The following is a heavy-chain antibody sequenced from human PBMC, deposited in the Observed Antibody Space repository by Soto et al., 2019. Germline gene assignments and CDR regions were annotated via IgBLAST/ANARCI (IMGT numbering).Heavy chain of an antibody. CDR1: GYPLTSYG. D-gene: IGHD2-21*02. V-gene: IGHV1-18*01. CDR2: ISAYNGNT. J-gene: IGHJ6*02. CDR3: ARGIAYCGGDCSRSSDGMDV. Sequence: XSVKVSCKASGYPLTSYGIIWVRRAPGQGLEWMGWISAYNGNTNYAQKLQGRVTMTTDTSTSTAYMELRSLRSDDTAVYYCARGIAYCGGDCSRSSDGMDVWGQGTTVTVSS.